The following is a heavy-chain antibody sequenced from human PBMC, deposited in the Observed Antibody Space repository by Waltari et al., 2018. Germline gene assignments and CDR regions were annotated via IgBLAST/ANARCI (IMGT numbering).Heavy chain of an antibody. CDR2: IYHSGST. J-gene: IGHJ3*02. D-gene: IGHD3-22*01. Sequence: QVQLQESGPGLVKPSEALSLTCTVSGSSISSGYYWGWIRPPPGKGLEWIGSIYHSGSTYYNPSLKSRVTISVDTSKNQFSLKLSSVTAADTAVYYCAISRANYYDSSGYYIGGAFDIWGQGTMVTVSS. CDR3: AISRANYYDSSGYYIGGAFDI. V-gene: IGHV4-38-2*02. CDR1: GSSISSGYY.